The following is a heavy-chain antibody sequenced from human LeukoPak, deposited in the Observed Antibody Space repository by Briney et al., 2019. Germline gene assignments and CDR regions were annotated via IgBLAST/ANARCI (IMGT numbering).Heavy chain of an antibody. D-gene: IGHD1-26*01. Sequence: SQTLSLTCTVSGGSISSGDYYWSWIRQPPGKGLEWIGYIYYSGSTYYNPSLKSRVTISVDTSKNQFSLKLSSVTAADTAVYYCASQPVGAPWYFDYWGQGTLVTVSS. CDR2: IYYSGST. V-gene: IGHV4-30-4*01. CDR1: GGSISSGDYY. CDR3: ASQPVGAPWYFDY. J-gene: IGHJ4*02.